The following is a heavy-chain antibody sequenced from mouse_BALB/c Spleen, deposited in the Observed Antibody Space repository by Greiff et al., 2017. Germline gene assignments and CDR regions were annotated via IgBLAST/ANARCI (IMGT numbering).Heavy chain of an antibody. CDR3: ARDGDYRSLDD. CDR1: GFTFSDYY. J-gene: IGHJ2*01. Sequence: EVQLVESGGGLVKPGGSLKLSCAASGFTFSDYYMYWVRQTPEKRLEWVATISDGGSYTYYPDSVKGRFTISRDNAKNNLYLQMSSLKSEDTAMYYCARDGDYRSLDDWGEGTTLTVSS. CDR2: ISDGGSYT. V-gene: IGHV5-4*02. D-gene: IGHD2-14*01.